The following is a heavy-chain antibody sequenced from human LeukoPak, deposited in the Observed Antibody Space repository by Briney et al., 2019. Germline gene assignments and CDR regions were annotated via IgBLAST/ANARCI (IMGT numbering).Heavy chain of an antibody. D-gene: IGHD3-10*01. V-gene: IGHV4-39*01. CDR2: IFYSGST. J-gene: IGHJ4*02. Sequence: PSETLSLTCTVSGGSISSSSYYWGWIRHPPGKGLEWIGSIFYSGSTYYNPSLKSRVTISVDTSKNQFSLKLSSVTAADTAVYYCARHGSLLRDIWFGELISYWGQGTLVTVSS. CDR3: ARHGSLLRDIWFGELISY. CDR1: GGSISSSSYY.